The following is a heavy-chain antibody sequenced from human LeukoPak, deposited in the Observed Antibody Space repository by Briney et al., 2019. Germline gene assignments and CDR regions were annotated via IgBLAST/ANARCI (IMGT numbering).Heavy chain of an antibody. CDR1: GFTFSDYY. Sequence: GGSLRLSCAASGFTFSDYYMSWIRQAPGKELEWVSYISSGGSTIYYADSVKGRFAISRDNAKNSLYLQMNSLRAEDTAVYYCARATEDYGDYFSFVFDYWGQGTLVTVSS. CDR2: ISSGGSTI. D-gene: IGHD4-17*01. J-gene: IGHJ4*02. V-gene: IGHV3-11*01. CDR3: ARATEDYGDYFSFVFDY.